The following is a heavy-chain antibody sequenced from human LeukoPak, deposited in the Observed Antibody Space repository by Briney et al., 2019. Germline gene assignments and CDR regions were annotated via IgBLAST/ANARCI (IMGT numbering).Heavy chain of an antibody. J-gene: IGHJ5*02. CDR2: INHSGST. V-gene: IGHV4-34*01. D-gene: IGHD3-10*01. CDR1: GGSFSGYY. Sequence: SETLSLTCAVYGGSFSGYYWSWIRQPPGKGLEWIGEINHSGSTNYNPSLKSRVTISVDTSKNQFSLKLSSVTAADTAVYYCARGGRFGAWGQGTRVTVSS. CDR3: ARGGRFGA.